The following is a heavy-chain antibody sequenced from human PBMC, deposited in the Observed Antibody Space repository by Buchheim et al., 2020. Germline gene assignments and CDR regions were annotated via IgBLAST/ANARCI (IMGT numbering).Heavy chain of an antibody. CDR2: ISGGGSRT. Sequence: ELQLLESGGGLVQPGGSLRLSCAASGFTFSSYAMSWVRQAPGKGLEWVSAISGGGSRTYYADSVQGRFTISRDNSKNTVYLRMNSLRAEDTASYYCAKDYSSGWYIDYWGQGTL. CDR1: GFTFSSYA. CDR3: AKDYSSGWYIDY. V-gene: IGHV3-23*01. J-gene: IGHJ4*02. D-gene: IGHD6-19*01.